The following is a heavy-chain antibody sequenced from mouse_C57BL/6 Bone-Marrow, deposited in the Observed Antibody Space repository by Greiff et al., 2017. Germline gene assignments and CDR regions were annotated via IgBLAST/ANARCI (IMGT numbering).Heavy chain of an antibody. CDR3: ARDYGSSYGFAS. D-gene: IGHD1-1*01. J-gene: IGHJ3*01. CDR2: IYPRSGNT. V-gene: IGHV1-81*01. CDR1: GYTFTSYG. Sequence: QVQLQQSGAELARPGASVKLSCKASGYTFTSYGLSWVKQRTGQGLEWIGEIYPRSGNTYYNEKFKGKATLTADKSSSTAYMELRSLTSEDSAVYFCARDYGSSYGFASGGQGTLVTVSA.